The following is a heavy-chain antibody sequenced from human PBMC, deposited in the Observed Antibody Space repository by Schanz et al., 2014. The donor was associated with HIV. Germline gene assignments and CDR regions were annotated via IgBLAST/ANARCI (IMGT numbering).Heavy chain of an antibody. V-gene: IGHV3-7*01. CDR2: IKQDESEK. CDR1: GFSFSNFW. Sequence: VQLLESGGGFVQPGGSLRLSCAASGFSFSNFWVTWVRQAPGKRLEWVANIKQDESEKYYADSVKGRFTISRDNAKNSLYLQMNSLRAEDTAVYYCVLPSAKIVGGLGEHYFDHWGQGTLVTVSS. J-gene: IGHJ4*02. D-gene: IGHD1-26*01. CDR3: VLPSAKIVGGLGEHYFDH.